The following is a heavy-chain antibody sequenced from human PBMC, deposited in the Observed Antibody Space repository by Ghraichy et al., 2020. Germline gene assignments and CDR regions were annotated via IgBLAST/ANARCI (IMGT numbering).Heavy chain of an antibody. CDR2: IWYDGSNK. CDR3: ARLDCSGGSCAAGGPDYYYGMDV. D-gene: IGHD2-15*01. J-gene: IGHJ6*02. CDR1: GFTFSSYG. Sequence: LSLTCAASGFTFSSYGMHWVRQAPGKGLEWVAVIWYDGSNKYYADSVKGRFTISRDNSKNTLYLQMNSLRAEDTAVYYCARLDCSGGSCAAGGPDYYYGMDVWGQGTTVTVSS. V-gene: IGHV3-33*01.